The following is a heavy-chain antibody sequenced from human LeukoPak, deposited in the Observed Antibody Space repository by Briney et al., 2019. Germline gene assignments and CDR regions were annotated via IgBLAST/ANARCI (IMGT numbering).Heavy chain of an antibody. CDR1: GGSISSYY. CDR2: LYYSGNT. Sequence: SETLSLTCTVSGGSISSYYWSWIRQPPGKGLEWIGYLYYSGNTNYNPSLKSRVTISVDTSKNQFSLTLSSVTAADTAVYYWARAPPWDRGVGYLDYWGQGPLVTVSA. CDR3: ARAPPWDRGVGYLDY. D-gene: IGHD3-10*01. V-gene: IGHV4-59*01. J-gene: IGHJ4*02.